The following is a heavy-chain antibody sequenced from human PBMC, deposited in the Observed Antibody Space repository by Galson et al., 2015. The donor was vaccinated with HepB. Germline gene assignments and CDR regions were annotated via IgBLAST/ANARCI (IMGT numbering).Heavy chain of an antibody. CDR2: ISDSSSDI. CDR3: ARGGVKTYYTFWSSFPFDY. J-gene: IGHJ4*02. Sequence: SLRLSCAASGFTFSSYSMNWVRQAPGKGLEWVPYISDSSSDIQYADSVKGRFTISRDNAKNSSFLQMNSLRDEDTAVYYCARGGVKTYYTFWSSFPFDYWGQGAPVTVSS. D-gene: IGHD3-3*01. V-gene: IGHV3-48*02. CDR1: GFTFSSYS.